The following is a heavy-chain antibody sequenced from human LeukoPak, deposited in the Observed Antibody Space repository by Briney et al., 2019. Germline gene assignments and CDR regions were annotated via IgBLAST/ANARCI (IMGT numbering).Heavy chain of an antibody. CDR2: IDTSGNT. CDR1: GGSINDYY. D-gene: IGHD3-10*01. CDR3: ARAAGGDAIYYGSGRRYYSFYMDV. Sequence: SETLSLTCTVSGGSINDYYWTWIRQSAGKGLEWIGRIDTSGNTKYTPSLKSRLTMSVDTSKNQFSLKVMSVTAADSAVYYCARAAGGDAIYYGSGRRYYSFYMDVWGEGTTVTVAS. J-gene: IGHJ6*03. V-gene: IGHV4-4*07.